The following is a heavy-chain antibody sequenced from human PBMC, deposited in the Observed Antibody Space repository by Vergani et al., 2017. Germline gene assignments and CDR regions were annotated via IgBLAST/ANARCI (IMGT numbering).Heavy chain of an antibody. CDR1: GFTFSDFS. CDR2: IGSSGPYI. CDR3: ARGLDYYYYGMDV. V-gene: IGHV3-21*06. J-gene: IGHJ6*02. D-gene: IGHD3-16*01. Sequence: EVQLVESGGDLVRPGGSLRLSCAASGFTFSDFSMSWVRQAPGKGLEWVAFIGSSGPYINYADSVRGRFIISRDNTNNTLFLQLRSLRAEDAAVYYCARGLDYYYYGMDVWGQGTTVTVSS.